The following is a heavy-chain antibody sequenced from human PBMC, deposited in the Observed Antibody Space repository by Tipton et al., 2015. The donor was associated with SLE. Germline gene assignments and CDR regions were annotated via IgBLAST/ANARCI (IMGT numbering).Heavy chain of an antibody. D-gene: IGHD3-10*01. CDR2: IRYDGSIQ. V-gene: IGHV3-30*02. CDR1: GFSFSTSG. J-gene: IGHJ5*02. Sequence: SLRLSCAASGFSFSTSGMHWVRQAPGKGLEWVAFIRYDGSIQYFADSVKGRFTISRDNSKNTLFLQMNSLGAEDTAVYYCAGDDYASGITWGQGTLVTVSS. CDR3: AGDDYASGIT.